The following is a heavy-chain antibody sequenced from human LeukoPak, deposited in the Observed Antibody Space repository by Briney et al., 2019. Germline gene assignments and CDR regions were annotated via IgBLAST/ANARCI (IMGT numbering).Heavy chain of an antibody. V-gene: IGHV4-59*08. Sequence: PSETPSLTCTVSGGSISSYYWSWIRQPPGKGLEWIGYIYYSGSTNYNPSLKSRVTISVDTSKNQFSLKLSSVTAADTAVYYCASGEWELLRGLDYWGQGTLVTVSS. CDR2: IYYSGST. D-gene: IGHD1-26*01. CDR3: ASGEWELLRGLDY. J-gene: IGHJ4*02. CDR1: GGSISSYY.